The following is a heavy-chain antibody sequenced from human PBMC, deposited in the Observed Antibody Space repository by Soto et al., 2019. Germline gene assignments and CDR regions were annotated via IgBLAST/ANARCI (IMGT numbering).Heavy chain of an antibody. Sequence: EVQLLESGGGLIQPGGSLRLSCAASGFTFSSNDMSWVRQAPGKGLVWASSISASGRSLFYADAVKGRFTISRDNSKNTLYLQMSSLTAEDTAVYYCAKGTSKLDYWGQGTLVTVSS. V-gene: IGHV3-23*01. D-gene: IGHD2-2*01. J-gene: IGHJ4*02. CDR3: AKGTSKLDY. CDR1: GFTFSSND. CDR2: ISASGRSL.